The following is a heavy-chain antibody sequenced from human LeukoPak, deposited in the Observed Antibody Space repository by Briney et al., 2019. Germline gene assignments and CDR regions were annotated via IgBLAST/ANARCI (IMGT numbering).Heavy chain of an antibody. Sequence: GASVEVSCKASGCTFSSYAISWVRQAPGQGLEWMGGIIPIFGTANYAQKFQGRVTITADESTSTAYMELSSLRSEDTAVYYCARSIITMVRGVIITGFDYWGQGTLVTVSS. D-gene: IGHD3-10*01. J-gene: IGHJ4*02. V-gene: IGHV1-69*01. CDR2: IIPIFGTA. CDR1: GCTFSSYA. CDR3: ARSIITMVRGVIITGFDY.